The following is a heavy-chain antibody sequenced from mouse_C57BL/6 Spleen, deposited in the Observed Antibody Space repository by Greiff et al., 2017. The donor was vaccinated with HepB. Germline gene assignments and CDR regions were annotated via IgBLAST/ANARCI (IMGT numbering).Heavy chain of an antibody. CDR2: IYPGDGDT. D-gene: IGHD2-5*01. J-gene: IGHJ3*01. CDR3: AGLGVYSNYRSWFAY. V-gene: IGHV1-82*01. CDR1: GYAFSSSW. Sequence: VKLMESGPELVKPGASVKISCKASGYAFSSSWMNWVKQRPGKGLEWIGRIYPGDGDTNYNGKFKGKATLTADKSSSTAYMQLSSLTSEDSAVYFCAGLGVYSNYRSWFAYWGQGTLVTVSA.